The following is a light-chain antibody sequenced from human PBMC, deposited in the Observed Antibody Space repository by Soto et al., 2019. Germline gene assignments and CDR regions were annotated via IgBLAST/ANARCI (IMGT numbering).Light chain of an antibody. J-gene: IGKJ2*01. CDR3: QQIYRTPYT. Sequence: DIQMTQSPSSLSASVGDRVTISCRASQSIGRFLNWYQQKPGKAPKLLIYASSTLQGGVPSSFSGSGSGTDFSLTNSSLQPDDVATYFCQQIYRTPYTFGQGTKLDIK. CDR1: QSIGRF. V-gene: IGKV1-39*01. CDR2: ASS.